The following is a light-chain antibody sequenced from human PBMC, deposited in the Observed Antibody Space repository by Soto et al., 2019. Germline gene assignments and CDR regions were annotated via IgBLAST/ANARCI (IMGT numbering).Light chain of an antibody. CDR3: SSYTSSSTLDAYV. CDR2: DVS. J-gene: IGLJ1*01. V-gene: IGLV2-14*01. Sequence: QSALTQPASVSGSPGQSITISCTGTSSDVGGYNYVSWYQQHPGKAPKVMIYDVSNRPSGVSNRFSGSKSGNTASLTIFGLQAEDEADYYCSSYTSSSTLDAYVFGTGTKVTVL. CDR1: SSDVGGYNY.